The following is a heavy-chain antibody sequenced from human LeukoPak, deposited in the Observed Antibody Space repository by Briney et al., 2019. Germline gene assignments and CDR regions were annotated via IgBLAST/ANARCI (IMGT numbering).Heavy chain of an antibody. CDR1: GYSISSGYY. V-gene: IGHV4-38-2*01. D-gene: IGHD6-6*01. Sequence: SETLSLTCAVSGYSISSGYYWGWIRQPQGKGLEWIGSIYHSGSTYYNPSLKSRVTISVDTSKNQFSLKLSSVTAADTAVYYCARLRKQLAHFDYWGQGTLVTVSS. J-gene: IGHJ4*02. CDR3: ARLRKQLAHFDY. CDR2: IYHSGST.